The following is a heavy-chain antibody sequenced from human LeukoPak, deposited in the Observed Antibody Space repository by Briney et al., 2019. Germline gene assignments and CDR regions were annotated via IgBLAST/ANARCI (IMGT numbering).Heavy chain of an antibody. D-gene: IGHD2-2*01. Sequence: GGSLRPSCAASGFTFSSYAMSWVRQAPGKGLEWVSAISGSGGSTYYADSVKGRFTISRDNSKNTLYLQMNSLRAEDTAVYYCAKDLREYQLLSGDYWGQGTLVTVSS. CDR2: ISGSGGST. CDR3: AKDLREYQLLSGDY. V-gene: IGHV3-23*01. J-gene: IGHJ4*02. CDR1: GFTFSSYA.